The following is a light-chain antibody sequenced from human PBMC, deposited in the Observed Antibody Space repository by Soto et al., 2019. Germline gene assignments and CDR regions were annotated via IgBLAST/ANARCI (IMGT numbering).Light chain of an antibody. CDR1: QDISTY. J-gene: IGKJ2*01. V-gene: IGKV1-33*01. CDR2: TVP. CDR3: QQYNILPYT. Sequence: DIQMTQSPSSLSASLGDRVTITCRASQDISTYLNWYQQKPGKAPNLLIYTVPNLETGVPSRFSGSGSGTVFNLNISALQPEDIATYYCQQYNILPYTFGQGTRLEIE.